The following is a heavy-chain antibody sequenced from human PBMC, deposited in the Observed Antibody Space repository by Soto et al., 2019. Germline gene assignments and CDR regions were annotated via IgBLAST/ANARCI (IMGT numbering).Heavy chain of an antibody. J-gene: IGHJ4*02. CDR3: ARENYDFWSGLD. D-gene: IGHD3-3*01. CDR1: GYTFTSYY. Sequence: QVQLVQSGAEVKKPGASVKVSCKASGYTFTSYYMHWVRQAPAQGLEWMGIINPSGGSTSYAQKFQGRVTMTRDTSTSTVYMELSSLRSEDTAVYYCARENYDFWSGLDWGQGTLVTVSS. CDR2: INPSGGST. V-gene: IGHV1-46*03.